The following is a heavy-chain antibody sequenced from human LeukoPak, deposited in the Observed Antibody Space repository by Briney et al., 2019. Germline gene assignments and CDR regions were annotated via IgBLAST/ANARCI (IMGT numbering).Heavy chain of an antibody. D-gene: IGHD4-23*01. CDR1: GASISSHY. CDR3: ARSVVTLYWYFDL. Sequence: SETLSLTCSVSGASISSHYWSWIRQPPGKGLEWIGYIYYSGSTNYNPSLKSRVTISLDTSKNQFSLKLSSVTTADTAVYYCARSVVTLYWYFDLWGRGTLVTVSS. CDR2: IYYSGST. J-gene: IGHJ2*01. V-gene: IGHV4-59*11.